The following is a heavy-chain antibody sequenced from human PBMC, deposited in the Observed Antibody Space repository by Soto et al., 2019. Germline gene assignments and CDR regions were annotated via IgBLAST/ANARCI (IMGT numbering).Heavy chain of an antibody. V-gene: IGHV4-34*01. Sequence: LSLTCVVYNGSFSGYYLSWIRQPPGKGLEWIGEINHSGSTNYNPSLKSRVTLSVDTSKKQFSLKLTSLTAADTAVYYCARSAILAIAYDYWGQGNLVTVSS. CDR3: ARSAILAIAYDY. CDR2: INHSGST. CDR1: NGSFSGYY. J-gene: IGHJ4*02.